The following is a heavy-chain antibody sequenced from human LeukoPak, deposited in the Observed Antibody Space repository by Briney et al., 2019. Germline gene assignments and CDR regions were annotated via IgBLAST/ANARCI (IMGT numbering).Heavy chain of an antibody. J-gene: IGHJ6*02. CDR1: GFIFSTYG. Sequence: GRSLRLSCVASGFIFSTYGMYWVRQAPGKGLEGVAVMGYDGSNEYYGDSVKGRFIISRDNAKNTLYLQMNSLRAEDTAVYYCVRGGGYSHGYVGYYGLDVWGQGTTVTVSS. D-gene: IGHD3-3*01. CDR3: VRGGGYSHGYVGYYGLDV. V-gene: IGHV3-33*07. CDR2: MGYDGSNE.